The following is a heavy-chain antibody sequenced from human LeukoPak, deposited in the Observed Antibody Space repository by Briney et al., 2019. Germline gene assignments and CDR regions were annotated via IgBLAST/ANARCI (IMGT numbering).Heavy chain of an antibody. Sequence: GGTLRLSCAASGFTFDDYAMHWVRQAPGKGLEWVSGISWNSGSIGYADSVKGRFTISRDNAKNSLYLQMNSLRAEDTAVYYCARDLRGEWEPTPFDYWGQGTLVTVSS. CDR1: GFTFDDYA. CDR3: ARDLRGEWEPTPFDY. V-gene: IGHV3-9*01. CDR2: ISWNSGSI. D-gene: IGHD1-26*01. J-gene: IGHJ4*02.